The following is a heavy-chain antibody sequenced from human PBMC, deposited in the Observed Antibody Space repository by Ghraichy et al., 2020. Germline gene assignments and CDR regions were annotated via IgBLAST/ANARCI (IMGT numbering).Heavy chain of an antibody. D-gene: IGHD6-13*01. CDR2: INHSGST. CDR3: ARDNSSHYYYGMDV. J-gene: IGHJ6*02. CDR1: GGSFSGYY. V-gene: IGHV4-34*01. Sequence: SETLSLTCAVYGGSFSGYYWSWIRQPPGKGLEWIGEINHSGSTNYNPSLKSRVTISVDTSKNQFSLKLSSVTAADTAVYYCARDNSSHYYYGMDVWGQGTTVTVSS.